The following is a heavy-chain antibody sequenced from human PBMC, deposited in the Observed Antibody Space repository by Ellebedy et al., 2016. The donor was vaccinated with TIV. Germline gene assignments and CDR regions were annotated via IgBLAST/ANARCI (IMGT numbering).Heavy chain of an antibody. CDR2: ISAYNGNT. Sequence: ASVKVSXKASGGTFSSYAISWVRQAPGQGLEWMGWISAYNGNTNYAQKLQGRVTMTTDTSTSTAYMELRSLRSDDTAVYYCARDGPLKVAVAGHWGQGTLVTVSS. CDR1: GGTFSSYA. J-gene: IGHJ4*02. D-gene: IGHD6-19*01. CDR3: ARDGPLKVAVAGH. V-gene: IGHV1-18*01.